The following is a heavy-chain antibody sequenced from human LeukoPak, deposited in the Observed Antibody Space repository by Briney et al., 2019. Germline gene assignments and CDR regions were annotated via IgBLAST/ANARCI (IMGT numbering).Heavy chain of an antibody. CDR1: GFTLSSYV. CDR3: ARDGGPFDY. J-gene: IGHJ4*02. CDR2: ISYDGSNK. V-gene: IGHV3-30-3*01. Sequence: PGGSLRLSCAASGFTLSSYVMHWVRQAPGKGLEWVAVISYDGSNKYYADSVKGRFTISRDNSKNTLYLQMNSLRAEDTAVYYCARDGGPFDYWGQGTLVTVSS.